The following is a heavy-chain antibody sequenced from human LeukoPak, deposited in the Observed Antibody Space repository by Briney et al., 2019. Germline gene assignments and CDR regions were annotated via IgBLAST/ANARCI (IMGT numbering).Heavy chain of an antibody. Sequence: GGSLRLSCAASGFTFSSYWMSWVRQAPGKGLEWVANIKQDGSEKYYVDSVKGRFTISRDNAKNSLYLQMNSLRAEDTAVYYCARDYWYYDSSGYPSYWGQGTLVTVSS. CDR2: IKQDGSEK. J-gene: IGHJ4*02. D-gene: IGHD3-22*01. CDR3: ARDYWYYDSSGYPSY. CDR1: GFTFSSYW. V-gene: IGHV3-7*01.